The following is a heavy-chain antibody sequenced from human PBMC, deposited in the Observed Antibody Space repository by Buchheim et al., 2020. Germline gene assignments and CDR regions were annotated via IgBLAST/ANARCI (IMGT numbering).Heavy chain of an antibody. J-gene: IGHJ4*02. CDR3: ARDSVAATRSVDY. CDR2: INHSGSA. CDR1: GGSFSGYY. D-gene: IGHD2-15*01. V-gene: IGHV4-34*01. Sequence: QVQLQQWGAGLLKPSETLSLTCAVYGGSFSGYYWSWIRQPPGKGLEWIGEINHSGSANYNPSLKSRVTISVDTSKNQFSLKLSSVTAADTAVYYCARDSVAATRSVDYWGQGTL.